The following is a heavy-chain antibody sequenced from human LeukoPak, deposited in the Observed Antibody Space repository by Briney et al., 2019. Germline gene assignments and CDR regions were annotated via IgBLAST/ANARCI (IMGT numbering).Heavy chain of an antibody. CDR3: ARSGDSTNRLHYYYYMDV. J-gene: IGHJ6*03. CDR1: GGTFSSYA. D-gene: IGHD2-2*01. CDR2: IIPIFGTA. V-gene: IGHV1-69*13. Sequence: ASVKVSCKASGGTFSSYAISWVRQAPGQGLEWMGGIIPIFGTANYAQKFQGRVTITADESTSTAYMELSSLRSEDTAVYYCARSGDSTNRLHYYYYMDVWGKGTTVTVSS.